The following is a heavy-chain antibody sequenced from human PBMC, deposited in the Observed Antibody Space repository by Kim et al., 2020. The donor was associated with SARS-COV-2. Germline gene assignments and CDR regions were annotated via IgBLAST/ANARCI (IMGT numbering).Heavy chain of an antibody. Sequence: RFTISRDNAKNSLYLQMNSLRAEDTAVYYCARSSSDYDILTGSPAAPSDYWGQGTLVTVSS. V-gene: IGHV3-11*03. CDR3: ARSSSDYDILTGSPAAPSDY. J-gene: IGHJ4*02. D-gene: IGHD3-9*01.